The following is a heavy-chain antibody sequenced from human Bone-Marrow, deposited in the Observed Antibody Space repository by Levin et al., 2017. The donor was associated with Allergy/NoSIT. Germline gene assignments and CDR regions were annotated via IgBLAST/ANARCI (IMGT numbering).Heavy chain of an antibody. Sequence: GGSLRLSCAASGFTFSSYGMHWVRQAPGKGPEWVAVISYDGSNKYYADSVKGRFTISRDNSKNTLYLQMNSLRAEDTAVYYCAKDQYGFRNYVPFDYWGQGTLVTVSS. CDR1: GFTFSSYG. CDR2: ISYDGSNK. J-gene: IGHJ4*02. D-gene: IGHD1-7*01. CDR3: AKDQYGFRNYVPFDY. V-gene: IGHV3-30*18.